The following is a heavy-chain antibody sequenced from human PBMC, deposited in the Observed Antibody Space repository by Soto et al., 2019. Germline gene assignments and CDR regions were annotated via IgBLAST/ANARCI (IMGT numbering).Heavy chain of an antibody. CDR3: ARDKITGLFDY. V-gene: IGHV4-30-2*01. Sequence: PSETLSLTCAVSGGSISSGFYSWSWLRQPPGMGLEWIGDINHSGSNNYHPSLKSRVTISVDTSKNQFSLKLTSVTAADTAVYYCARDKITGLFDYWGQGTLVTVSS. J-gene: IGHJ4*02. CDR2: INHSGSN. CDR1: GGSISSGFYS. D-gene: IGHD2-8*02.